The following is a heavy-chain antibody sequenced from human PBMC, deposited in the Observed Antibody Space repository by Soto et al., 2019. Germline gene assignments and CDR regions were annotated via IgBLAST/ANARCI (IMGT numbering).Heavy chain of an antibody. D-gene: IGHD1-26*01. Sequence: QVQLVQSGAEVKKPGASVKVSCKASGYTFTSYAMHWVRQAPGQRLEWMGWINAGNGNTKYSQKFQGRVTITRDTSASTAYMELSSLRSEDTAVYYCARSGWTGAAPRYWGQGTLVTVSS. J-gene: IGHJ4*02. CDR1: GYTFTSYA. CDR2: INAGNGNT. CDR3: ARSGWTGAAPRY. V-gene: IGHV1-3*01.